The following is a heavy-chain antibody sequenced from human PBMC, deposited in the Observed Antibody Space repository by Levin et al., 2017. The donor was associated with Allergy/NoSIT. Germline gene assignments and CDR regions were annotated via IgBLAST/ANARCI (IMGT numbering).Heavy chain of an antibody. J-gene: IGHJ6*02. Sequence: SGPTLVKPTETLTLTCTVSGFSLSHARMGVSWIRQPPGKALEWLAHIFSNDEKSYSTSLKSRLTISKDTSKSQVVLTMTNMDPVDTATYYCARAPRPIVVVTGDYYYYGMDGWGQGTTVTVSS. CDR3: ARAPRPIVVVTGDYYYYGMDG. D-gene: IGHD2-21*02. CDR2: IFSNDEK. CDR1: GFSLSHARMG. V-gene: IGHV2-26*01.